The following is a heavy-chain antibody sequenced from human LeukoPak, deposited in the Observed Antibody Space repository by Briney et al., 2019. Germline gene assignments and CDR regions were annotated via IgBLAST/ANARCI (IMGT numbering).Heavy chain of an antibody. CDR3: ATDLLADGTVFDY. J-gene: IGHJ4*02. D-gene: IGHD6-13*01. CDR1: GFTFSSYG. V-gene: IGHV3-30*02. Sequence: PGGSLRLSCAATGFTFSSYGMHWVRQAPGKGLEWVAFIRYDGSNKYYADSVRGRFTISRDNAKNSLYLQMNSLRTEDTAVYYCATDLLADGTVFDYWGQGTLVTVSS. CDR2: IRYDGSNK.